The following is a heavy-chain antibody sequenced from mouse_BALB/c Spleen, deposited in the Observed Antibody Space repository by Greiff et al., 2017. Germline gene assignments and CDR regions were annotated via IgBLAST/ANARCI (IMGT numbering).Heavy chain of an antibody. CDR3: ARDRGTMDY. CDR2: ISDGGSYT. CDR1: GFTFSDYY. Sequence: EVKLVESGGGLVKPGGSLKLSCAASGFTFSDYYMYWVRQTPEKRLEWVATISDGGSYTYYPDSVKGRFTISRDTAKNNLYLQMSSLKSEDTAMYYCARDRGTMDYWGQGTSVTVSS. D-gene: IGHD3-1*01. V-gene: IGHV5-4*02. J-gene: IGHJ4*01.